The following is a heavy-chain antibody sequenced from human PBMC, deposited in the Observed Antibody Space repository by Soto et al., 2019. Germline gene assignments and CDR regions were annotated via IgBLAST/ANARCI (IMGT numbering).Heavy chain of an antibody. CDR2: INPNSGNI. V-gene: IGHV1-8*01. J-gene: IGHJ4*02. CDR3: ARGRASGSYYLLDY. D-gene: IGHD3-10*01. Sequence: SVKVSCKASGNPLTSYDISWVRQATGHGLEWMGWINPNSGNIGYAQKFQGRVTMTRDTAIRTAYMEVSRLRSDDTAVYYCARGRASGSYYLLDYWGQGTLVTVSS. CDR1: GNPLTSYD.